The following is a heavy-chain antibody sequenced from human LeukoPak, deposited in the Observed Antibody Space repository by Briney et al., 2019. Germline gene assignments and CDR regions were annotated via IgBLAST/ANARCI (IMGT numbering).Heavy chain of an antibody. CDR1: GFTFSSYG. V-gene: IGHV3-33*06. CDR3: AKGPIFTTAAGTGEYFQH. J-gene: IGHJ1*01. Sequence: GGSLRLSCAASGFTFSSYGMHWVRQAPGKGLEWVAVIWYDGSNKYYADSVKGRFTISRDNSKNTLYLQMNSLRAEDTAVYYCAKGPIFTTAAGTGEYFQHWGQGTLVTVSS. D-gene: IGHD6-13*01. CDR2: IWYDGSNK.